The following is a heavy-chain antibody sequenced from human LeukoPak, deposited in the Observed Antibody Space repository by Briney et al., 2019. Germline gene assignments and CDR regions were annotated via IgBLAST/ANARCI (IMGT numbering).Heavy chain of an antibody. CDR1: GVSFSGYY. D-gene: IGHD6-19*01. J-gene: IGHJ4*02. CDR3: ARAPDTAVAGNYYFDY. V-gene: IGHV4-34*01. CDR2: INHSGST. Sequence: PSETLSLTCAVYGVSFSGYYWSWIRQPPGKGLEWIGEINHSGSTNYNPSLKSRVTISVDTSKNQFSLQLNSVTPEDTAVYYCARAPDTAVAGNYYFDYWGQGALVTVSS.